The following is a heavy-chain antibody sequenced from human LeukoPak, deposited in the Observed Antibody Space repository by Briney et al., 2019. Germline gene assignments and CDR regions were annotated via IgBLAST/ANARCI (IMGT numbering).Heavy chain of an antibody. Sequence: PGRSLRLSCAASGFTFNSYGMHWVRQAPGKGLEWVAVISYDGSNKYYADSVKGRFTISRDNSKNTLYLQMNSLRAEDTAVYYCAKDVDPFGSGSYVEGFDYWGQGTLVTVSS. CDR2: ISYDGSNK. CDR1: GFTFNSYG. CDR3: AKDVDPFGSGSYVEGFDY. J-gene: IGHJ4*02. V-gene: IGHV3-30*18. D-gene: IGHD3-10*01.